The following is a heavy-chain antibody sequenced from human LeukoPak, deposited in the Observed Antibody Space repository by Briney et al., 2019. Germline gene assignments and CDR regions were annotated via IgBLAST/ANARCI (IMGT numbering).Heavy chain of an antibody. D-gene: IGHD3-3*01. CDR1: GGTFSSYA. V-gene: IGHV1-69*13. CDR2: IIPIFGTA. J-gene: IGHJ6*02. CDR3: ARGFLFNPYYDFWSGYLDYYYYYGMDV. Sequence: SVKVSCKASGGTFSSYAISWVRQAPGQGLEWMGGIIPIFGTANYAQKFQGRVTITADESTSTAYMELSSLRSEDTAVYYCARGFLFNPYYDFWSGYLDYYYYYGMDVWGQGTTVTVSS.